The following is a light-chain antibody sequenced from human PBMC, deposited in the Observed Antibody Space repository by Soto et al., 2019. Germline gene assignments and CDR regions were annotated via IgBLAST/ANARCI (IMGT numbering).Light chain of an antibody. J-gene: IGKJ5*01. Sequence: EIVLTQSPGTLSLSPGERATLSCRASQSVSSSYLAWHQQKPGQAPRLLIYAASRRATGIPDRFSGSGSGTDFTLTISRLEPEDFAVYYCQQRSNWPPITFGQGTRLEIK. CDR1: QSVSSSY. CDR3: QQRSNWPPIT. V-gene: IGKV3D-20*02. CDR2: AAS.